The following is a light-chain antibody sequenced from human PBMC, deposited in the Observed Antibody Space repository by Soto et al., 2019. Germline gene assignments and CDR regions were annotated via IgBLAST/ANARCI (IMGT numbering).Light chain of an antibody. J-gene: IGKJ2*03. CDR1: QSVSSN. CDR3: QQYNNWPVG. CDR2: GAS. V-gene: IGKV3-15*01. Sequence: EIVMTQSPATLSVSPGERATLSCRASQSVSSNLAWYQQKPGQAARLLIYGASTRATGIPARFSGSGSVTEFTLTISSLQSEDFAVYYCQQYNNWPVGFGQGTKLEIK.